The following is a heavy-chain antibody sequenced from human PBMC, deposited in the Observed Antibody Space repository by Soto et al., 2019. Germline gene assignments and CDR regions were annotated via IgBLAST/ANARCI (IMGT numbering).Heavy chain of an antibody. D-gene: IGHD1-26*01. V-gene: IGHV3-23*04. CDR2: ISGSGGST. CDR3: AKREVGATRADDAFDI. CDR1: GFTFSSYA. J-gene: IGHJ3*02. Sequence: VQLVESGGGVVQPGGSLRLSCAASGFTFSSYAMSWVRQAPGKGLEWVSAISGSGGSTYYADSVKGRFTISRDNSKNTLYLQMNSLRAEDTAVYYCAKREVGATRADDAFDIWGQGTMVTVSS.